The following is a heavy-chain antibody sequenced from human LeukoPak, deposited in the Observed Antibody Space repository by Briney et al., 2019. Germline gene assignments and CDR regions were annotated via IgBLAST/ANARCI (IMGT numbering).Heavy chain of an antibody. V-gene: IGHV4-59*08. CDR3: ARHEGGRTRYYFDY. J-gene: IGHJ4*02. Sequence: PSETLSLTCTVSGGSISSYYWSWIRQPPGKGLEWIGYIYYSGSTNYNPSLKGRVTISVDTSKNQFSLKLSSVTAADTAVYYCARHEGGRTRYYFDYWGQGTLVTVSS. CDR1: GGSISSYY. D-gene: IGHD1-14*01. CDR2: IYYSGST.